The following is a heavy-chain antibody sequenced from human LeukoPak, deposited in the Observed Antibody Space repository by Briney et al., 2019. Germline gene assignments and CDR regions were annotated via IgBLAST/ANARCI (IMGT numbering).Heavy chain of an antibody. V-gene: IGHV4-59*01. CDR2: IYYSGNT. D-gene: IGHD4-17*01. CDR3: AVLPYGDTYYFDY. CDR1: GGSISSYY. J-gene: IGHJ4*02. Sequence: SSETLSLTCTVSGGSISSYYWSWIRQPPGKGLEWIGYIYYSGNTNYNPSLKSRVAISVDTSKNQFSLKLSSVTAADTAVYYCAVLPYGDTYYFDYWGQGTLVTVSS.